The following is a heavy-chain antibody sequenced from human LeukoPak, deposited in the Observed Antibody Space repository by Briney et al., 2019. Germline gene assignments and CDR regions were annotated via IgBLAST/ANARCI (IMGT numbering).Heavy chain of an antibody. V-gene: IGHV3-73*01. Sequence: PGGSLRLSCAGSGFTFRGSAMHWVRQASGKGLEWVGRIRTKANNYATAYAASLSGRFTISRDDSKNMAYLHLNGLKTEDTALYYCAKTIGYSYAGGRFDPWGQGTLVTVSS. CDR1: GFTFRGSA. CDR2: IRTKANNYAT. J-gene: IGHJ5*02. CDR3: AKTIGYSYAGGRFDP. D-gene: IGHD5-18*01.